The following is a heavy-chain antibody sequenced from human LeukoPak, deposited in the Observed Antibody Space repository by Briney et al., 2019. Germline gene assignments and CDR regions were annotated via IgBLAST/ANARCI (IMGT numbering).Heavy chain of an antibody. CDR2: ISGSGGST. CDR3: ARDASYYDFWSGYSGRGYYYGMDV. D-gene: IGHD3-3*01. Sequence: GGSLRLSCAASGFTFSSYAMSWVRQAPGKGLEWVSAISGSGGSTYYADSVKGRFTISRDNSKNTLYLQMNSLRAEDTAVYYCARDASYYDFWSGYSGRGYYYGMDVWGQGTTVTVSS. CDR1: GFTFSSYA. J-gene: IGHJ6*02. V-gene: IGHV3-23*01.